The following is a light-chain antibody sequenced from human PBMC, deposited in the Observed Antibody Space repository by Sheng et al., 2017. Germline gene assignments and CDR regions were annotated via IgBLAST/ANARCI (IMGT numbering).Light chain of an antibody. CDR2: GNR. V-gene: IGLV1-40*01. CDR3: SSYTSSSTVV. CDR1: SSNIGAGYD. J-gene: IGLJ3*02. Sequence: QSVLTQPPSVSGAPGQTVTISCTGSSSNIGAGYDVHWYQHLPGTAPKLLIYGNRNRPSGVPDRFSGSKSGTSASLAITGLQAEDEADYYCSSYTSSSTVVFGGGTQLTVL.